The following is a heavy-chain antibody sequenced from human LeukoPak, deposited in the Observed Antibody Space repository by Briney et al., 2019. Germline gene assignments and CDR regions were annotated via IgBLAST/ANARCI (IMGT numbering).Heavy chain of an antibody. Sequence: GGSLRLSCTASGFTFGDYAMSWVRQAPGKGLEWVGFIRSKAYGGTTEYAASVKGRFTISRDDSKSIAYLQMNSLKTEDTAVYYCTRDGKLLWFGELSWAFDIWGQGTMVTVSS. CDR3: TRDGKLLWFGELSWAFDI. D-gene: IGHD3-10*01. V-gene: IGHV3-49*04. J-gene: IGHJ3*02. CDR1: GFTFGDYA. CDR2: IRSKAYGGTT.